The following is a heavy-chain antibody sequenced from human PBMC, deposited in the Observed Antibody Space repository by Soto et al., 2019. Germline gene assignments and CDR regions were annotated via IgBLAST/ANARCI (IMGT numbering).Heavy chain of an antibody. J-gene: IGHJ4*02. CDR1: VYSIISYY. V-gene: IGHV4-4*07. Sequence: PSETLSLTCTFCVYSIISYYCSLILQPSGNGLEWILLIYTSGITNYNPSLNSRVTMSVDTSKNQFSLKLSSVTAADTAVYYCAGVSYDRSGYWAFEYWGKGTLVIVSS. CDR2: IYTSGIT. D-gene: IGHD3-22*01. CDR3: AGVSYDRSGYWAFEY.